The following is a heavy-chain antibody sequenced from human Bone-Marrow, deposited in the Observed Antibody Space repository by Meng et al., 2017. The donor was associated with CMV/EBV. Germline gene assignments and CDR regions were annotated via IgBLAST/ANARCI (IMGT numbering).Heavy chain of an antibody. V-gene: IGHV1-69*05. J-gene: IGHJ4*02. Sequence: SVKVSCKASGGTFSSYAISWVRQAPGQGLEWMGGIIPIFGTANYAQKFQGRVTITTDGSTSTAYMELSSLRSEDTAVYYCARGRSSTSFMDYWGQGTLVTVSS. CDR3: ARGRSSTSFMDY. D-gene: IGHD2-2*01. CDR1: GGTFSSYA. CDR2: IIPIFGTA.